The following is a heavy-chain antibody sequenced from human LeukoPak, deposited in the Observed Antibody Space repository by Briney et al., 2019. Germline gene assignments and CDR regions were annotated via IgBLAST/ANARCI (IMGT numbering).Heavy chain of an antibody. D-gene: IGHD2-2*01. V-gene: IGHV4-59*01. Sequence: PSETLSLTCTVSGGSISSYYWSWIRQPPGKGLEWIGYIYYSGSTNYNPSLKSRVTISVDTSKNQFSLKLSSVTAADTAVYYCARGISSYYAPHWFDPWGQGTLVTVSS. CDR3: ARGISSYYAPHWFDP. CDR1: GGSISSYY. J-gene: IGHJ5*02. CDR2: IYYSGST.